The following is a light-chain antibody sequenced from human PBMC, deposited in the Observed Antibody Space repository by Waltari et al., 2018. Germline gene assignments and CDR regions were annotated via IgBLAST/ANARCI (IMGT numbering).Light chain of an antibody. V-gene: IGKV3-20*01. CDR2: GAS. CDR1: QSVSRS. Sequence: IVLTQSPGTLSLSTGERATLSCMASQSVSRSLAWYQQKPVQAPKFLICGASPRATGIPDRFSVIGSRTDFSRTISSREPEDFARYFCQHYGRLPATFGQGTKVEIE. J-gene: IGKJ1*01. CDR3: QHYGRLPAT.